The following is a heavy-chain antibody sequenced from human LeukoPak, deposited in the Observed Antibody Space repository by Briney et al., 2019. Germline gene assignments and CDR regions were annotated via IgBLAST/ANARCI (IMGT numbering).Heavy chain of an antibody. V-gene: IGHV4-34*01. J-gene: IGHJ6*02. D-gene: IGHD3-10*01. CDR1: GESLSGYY. Sequence: SETLSLTCAVYGESLSGYYWSWVRQPPGKGLEWIGEINHSGSTNYNPSLKSRVTISIDTSKNQFSLKLSSVTAADTAVYYCASLGIDYYGSGSYYSTLNYYYAVDVWGQGTTVTVSS. CDR3: ASLGIDYYGSGSYYSTLNYYYAVDV. CDR2: INHSGST.